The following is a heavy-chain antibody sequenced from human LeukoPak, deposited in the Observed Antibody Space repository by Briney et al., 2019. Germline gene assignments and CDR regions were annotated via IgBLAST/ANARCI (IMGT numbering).Heavy chain of an antibody. V-gene: IGHV1-2*02. CDR3: AKTMVRGGFYFDY. D-gene: IGHD3-10*01. Sequence: ASVKVSCKASGYTFTGYYMHWLRQAPGQGLEWMGWINPDSGDTKYAQTIQGRVTMTRDTSISTAYMELTRLRSDDTAVYYCAKTMVRGGFYFDYWGQGTPVTVSS. J-gene: IGHJ4*02. CDR1: GYTFTGYY. CDR2: INPDSGDT.